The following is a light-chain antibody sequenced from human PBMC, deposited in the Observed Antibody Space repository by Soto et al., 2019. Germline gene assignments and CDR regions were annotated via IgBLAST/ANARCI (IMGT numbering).Light chain of an antibody. CDR1: QSISSW. CDR2: KAS. CDR3: QQYNSYWT. Sequence: DIQMTQSPSTLSASVGDRVTITCRASQSISSWLAWYQQKPGKAPKLLIYKASTLKSGVPSRFSGGGSGPEFTLTISSLQPDDFATYYCQQYNSYWTFGQGTTVGI. J-gene: IGKJ1*01. V-gene: IGKV1-5*03.